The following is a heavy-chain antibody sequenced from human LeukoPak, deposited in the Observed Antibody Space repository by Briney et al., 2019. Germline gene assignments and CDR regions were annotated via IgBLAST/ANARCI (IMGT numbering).Heavy chain of an antibody. CDR2: TYYRSKWYS. J-gene: IGHJ5*02. CDR3: ARDTFDGNNWFDP. D-gene: IGHD1-26*01. V-gene: IGHV6-1*01. Sequence: SQTLSLTCAISGGSVSSRSGVWNWIRQSPSRGLEWLGRTYYRSKWYSDYAESVKSRITVNSDTSKNQFSLQLRSVTPEDTAVYYCARDTFDGNNWFDPWGQGTLVTVSS. CDR1: GGSVSSRSGV.